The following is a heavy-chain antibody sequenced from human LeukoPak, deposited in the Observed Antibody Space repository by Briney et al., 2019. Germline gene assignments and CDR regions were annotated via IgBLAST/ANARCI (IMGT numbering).Heavy chain of an antibody. J-gene: IGHJ4*02. D-gene: IGHD1-26*01. CDR1: GFTFSSYW. Sequence: GGSLRLSCAASGFTFSSYWMSWVRQAPGKGLEWVANMRQDGGEIYYVDSGKGRFTISRDNAKNSLHLEMNSLRAEDTAVYYCARDKIVGATHFDSWGQGTLVTVSS. CDR2: MRQDGGEI. V-gene: IGHV3-7*01. CDR3: ARDKIVGATHFDS.